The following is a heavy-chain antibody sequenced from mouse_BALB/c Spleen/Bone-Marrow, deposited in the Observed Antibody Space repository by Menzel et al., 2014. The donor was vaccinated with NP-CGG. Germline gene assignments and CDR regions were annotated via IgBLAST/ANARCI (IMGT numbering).Heavy chain of an antibody. D-gene: IGHD2-1*01. CDR2: INPSTGNT. V-gene: IGHV1-7*01. Sequence: VKLQESGAELAKPGASVKMSCKASGYTFTNYWMHWVKQRPGQGLEWIGYINPSTGNTEYNQKFKDKATLTADKSSNTAFMQLSSLTSEDSAVYFCARGNYEAMDYWGQGTSVTASS. CDR3: ARGNYEAMDY. CDR1: GYTFTNYW. J-gene: IGHJ4*01.